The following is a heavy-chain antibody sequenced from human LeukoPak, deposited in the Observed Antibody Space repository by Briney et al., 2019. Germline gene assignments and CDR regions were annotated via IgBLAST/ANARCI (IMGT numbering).Heavy chain of an antibody. CDR3: ARGSRSGWYNFDY. Sequence: SETLSLTCTVSGGSISSYYWSWIRQPPGKGLEWIGYIYYSGSTNYNPSLKSRVTISVDTSKNQFSLKLSSVTAADTAVYYCARGSRSGWYNFDYWGQGTLVTVSS. CDR2: IYYSGST. V-gene: IGHV4-59*01. D-gene: IGHD6-19*01. CDR1: GGSISSYY. J-gene: IGHJ4*02.